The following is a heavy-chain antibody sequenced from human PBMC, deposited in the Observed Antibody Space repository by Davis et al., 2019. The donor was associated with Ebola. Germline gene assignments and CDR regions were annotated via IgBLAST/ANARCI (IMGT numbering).Heavy chain of an antibody. V-gene: IGHV1-18*04. CDR2: ISAYNGNT. CDR1: GYTFTSYG. CDR3: ARGSSYGSFPASFDF. D-gene: IGHD1-26*01. J-gene: IGHJ4*02. Sequence: AASVKVSCKASGYTFTSYGISWVRQAPGQGLEWMGWISAYNGNTNYAQKVQGRVTMTTDTSTSTAYMELRSLRSDDTAVYYCARGSSYGSFPASFDFWGQGTLVTVSS.